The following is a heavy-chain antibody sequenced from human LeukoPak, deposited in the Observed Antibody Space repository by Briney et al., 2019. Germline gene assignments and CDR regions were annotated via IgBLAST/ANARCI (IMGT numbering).Heavy chain of an antibody. Sequence: AGGSLRLSCAVSGLTFNNYAMSWVRQAPGKGLEWVSYISSSGSTIYYADSVKGRFTISRDNAKNSLYLQMNSLRAEDTAVYYCARSDIVVVPAAYYFDYWGQGTLVTVSS. D-gene: IGHD2-2*01. CDR1: GLTFNNYA. V-gene: IGHV3-48*03. CDR3: ARSDIVVVPAAYYFDY. J-gene: IGHJ4*02. CDR2: ISSSGSTI.